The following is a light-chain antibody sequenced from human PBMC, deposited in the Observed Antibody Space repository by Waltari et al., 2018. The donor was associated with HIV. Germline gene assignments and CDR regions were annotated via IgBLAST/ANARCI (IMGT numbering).Light chain of an antibody. Sequence: SYEVTQPLSVSVALGPTARITCRANNTGSKSVHWDQPQPGQAPVLVIYRDKNRPSGVPERFSGSNSVNTATLTISGAQAGDEADYYCHVWDSSNAEDVFGTGTKVSVL. CDR1: NTGSKS. J-gene: IGLJ1*01. CDR2: RDK. CDR3: HVWDSSNAEDV. V-gene: IGLV3-9*01.